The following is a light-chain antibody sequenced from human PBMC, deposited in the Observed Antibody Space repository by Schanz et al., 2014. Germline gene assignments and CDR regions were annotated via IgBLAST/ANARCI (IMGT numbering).Light chain of an antibody. CDR1: QSVSSSY. CDR2: GVS. J-gene: IGKJ1*01. Sequence: EIVLTQSPGTLSLSPGERATLSCRASQSVSSSYLAWYQQKPGQAPRLLMYGVSNRATGIPGRFSGSGSGTDFTLTISRLEPEDFAVYFCQQYGNIPWTFGQGTKVEIK. CDR3: QQYGNIPWT. V-gene: IGKV3-20*01.